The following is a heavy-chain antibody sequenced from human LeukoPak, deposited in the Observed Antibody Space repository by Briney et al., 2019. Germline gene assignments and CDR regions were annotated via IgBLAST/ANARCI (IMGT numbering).Heavy chain of an antibody. D-gene: IGHD4-17*01. J-gene: IGHJ4*02. CDR1: GFTFSSYG. CDR2: IRYDGSNK. Sequence: PGGSLRLSCAASGFTFSSYGMHWVRQAPGKGQEWVAFIRYDGSNKYYADSVKGRFTISRDNSKNTLYLQMNSLRAEDTAVYYCAKDRTTVTTGGVDDWGQGTLVTVFS. V-gene: IGHV3-30*02. CDR3: AKDRTTVTTGGVDD.